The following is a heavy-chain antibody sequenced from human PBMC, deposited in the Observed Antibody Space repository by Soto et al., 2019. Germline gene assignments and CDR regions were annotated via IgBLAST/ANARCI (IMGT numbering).Heavy chain of an antibody. V-gene: IGHV1-46*01. D-gene: IGHD1-26*01. Sequence: QEQLVQSGAEVKKPGASMNVSCKASGYTFTSYYMHWVRQAPGQGLEWMGMFNPTAGTTSYSQKYQGRVTMPTDPSASTVYMELSSLGSAATAAYYCAREEGTEWGLAGDAFDIWGQGTLVTVSS. CDR3: AREEGTEWGLAGDAFDI. CDR1: GYTFTSYY. CDR2: FNPTAGTT. J-gene: IGHJ3*02.